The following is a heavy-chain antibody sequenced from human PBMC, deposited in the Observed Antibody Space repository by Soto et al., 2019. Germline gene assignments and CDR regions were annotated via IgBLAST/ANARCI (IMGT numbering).Heavy chain of an antibody. J-gene: IGHJ4*02. CDR1: GGPISSGDYY. CDR2: IYYSGST. CDR3: ARWLGYGPHFDY. D-gene: IGHD5-12*01. Sequence: QVQLQESGPGLVKPSQTLSLTCTVSGGPISSGDYYWSWIRQPPGKGLEWIGYIYYSGSTYYNPSLKSRVTISVDTAKNQFSLKLSSVTAADTAVYYCARWLGYGPHFDYWGQGTLVTVSS. V-gene: IGHV4-30-4*01.